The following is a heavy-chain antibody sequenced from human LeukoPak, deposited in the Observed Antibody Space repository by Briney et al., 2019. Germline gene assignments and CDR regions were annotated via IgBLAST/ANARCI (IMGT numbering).Heavy chain of an antibody. CDR3: ARERADHYYYYMDV. CDR2: VYYSGST. CDR1: GGSISSYY. J-gene: IGHJ6*03. Sequence: SETLSLTCTVSGGSISSYYWSWIRQPPGKGLEWIGCVYYSGSTNYNPSLKRRVTISVDTSKNQFSLKLSSVTAADTAVYYCARERADHYYYYMDVWGKGTPVTVSS. V-gene: IGHV4-59*12.